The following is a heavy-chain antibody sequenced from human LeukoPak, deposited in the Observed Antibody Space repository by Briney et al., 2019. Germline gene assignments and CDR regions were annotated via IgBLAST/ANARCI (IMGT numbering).Heavy chain of an antibody. Sequence: SCTASGFTFSSYAISWVRQAPGQGLEWMGGIIPIFGTANYAQKFQGRVTITADESTSTAYMELSSLRSEDTAVYYCAREGDSSGWPFDYWGQGTLVTVSS. CDR2: IIPIFGTA. V-gene: IGHV1-69*01. D-gene: IGHD6-19*01. CDR1: GFTFSSYA. CDR3: AREGDSSGWPFDY. J-gene: IGHJ4*02.